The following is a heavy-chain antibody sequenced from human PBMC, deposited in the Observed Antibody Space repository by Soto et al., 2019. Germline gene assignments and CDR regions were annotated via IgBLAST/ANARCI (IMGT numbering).Heavy chain of an antibody. CDR3: AKDRGYSPY. V-gene: IGHV3-74*01. CDR1: GFTFSNYW. CDR2: INTDESST. J-gene: IGHJ4*02. Sequence: QTGGSLRLSCTASGFTFSNYWMHWVRQAPGKGLVWVSRINTDESSTTYADSVKGRFTISRDNAKNTLYLQMNSLRAEDTAVYYCAKDRGYSPYWGQGTLVTVSS. D-gene: IGHD3-22*01.